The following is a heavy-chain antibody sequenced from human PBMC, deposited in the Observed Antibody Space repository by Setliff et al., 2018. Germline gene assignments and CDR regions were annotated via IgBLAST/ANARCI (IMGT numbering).Heavy chain of an antibody. V-gene: IGHV1-18*01. CDR1: GYTFPSYG. CDR3: ARGGRGYSYGPRKFPFDY. D-gene: IGHD5-18*01. CDR2: ISAYNGNT. Sequence: GASVKVSCKASGYTFPSYGLSWVRQAPGQGLEWMGWISAYNGNTNYAQRLQGRVTMTTDTSTSTAYMELSSLRSEDTAVYYCARGGRGYSYGPRKFPFDYWGQGTLVTVSS. J-gene: IGHJ4*02.